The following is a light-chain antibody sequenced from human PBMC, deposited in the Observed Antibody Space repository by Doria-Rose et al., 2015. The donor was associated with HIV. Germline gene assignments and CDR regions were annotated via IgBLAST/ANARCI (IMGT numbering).Light chain of an antibody. CDR1: QSLLYTSKNY. CDR3: QQYYDTPS. Sequence: DIRLTQSPESLGMSLGERATLNCKSNQSLLYTSKNYLAWYQQKPGQPPKLLIYWPSTRQSGVPARFSGSGSVTDFTLTISSLEADGVAVYYCQQYYDTPSFGPGTTVDIK. J-gene: IGKJ3*01. V-gene: IGKV4-1*01. CDR2: WPS.